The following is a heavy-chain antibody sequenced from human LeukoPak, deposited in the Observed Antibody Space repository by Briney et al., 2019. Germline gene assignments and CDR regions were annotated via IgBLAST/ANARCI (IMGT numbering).Heavy chain of an antibody. CDR1: GASMSGYY. D-gene: IGHD4-17*01. V-gene: IGHV4-59*12. Sequence: PSETLSLTCSVPGASMSGYYWSWIRQSPGKGLEWIAFINYSGNTIYNPSLKSRVTMSIDTSKNQFSLKLSSVTAADTAVYYCARTPTVTTLGWFDPWGQGTLVTVSS. CDR3: ARTPTVTTLGWFDP. J-gene: IGHJ5*02. CDR2: INYSGNT.